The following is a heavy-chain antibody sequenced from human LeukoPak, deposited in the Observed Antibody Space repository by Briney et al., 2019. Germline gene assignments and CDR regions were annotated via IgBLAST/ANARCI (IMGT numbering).Heavy chain of an antibody. CDR3: AKERGYSGYELFDY. J-gene: IGHJ4*02. D-gene: IGHD5-12*01. CDR2: ISGSGGST. V-gene: IGHV3-23*01. CDR1: GFTFSSYA. Sequence: SGGSLRLSRAASGFTFSSYAMSWVRQAPGKGLEWVSAISGSGGSTYYADSVKGRFTISRDNSKNTLYLQMNSLRAEDTAVYYCAKERGYSGYELFDYWGQGTLVAVSS.